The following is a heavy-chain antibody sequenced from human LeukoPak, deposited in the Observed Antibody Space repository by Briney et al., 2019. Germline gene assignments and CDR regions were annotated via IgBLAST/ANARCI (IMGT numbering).Heavy chain of an antibody. Sequence: GGSLRLSCAASGFTFSSYTVKWVRQAPGEGLEWVSSISASSSYIYYADSVKSRFTISRDNAKNSLSLQMNSLRAEDTAVYYCARDSPLYYDYSGYYPNYFDYWGQGSLVTVSS. V-gene: IGHV3-21*01. CDR3: ARDSPLYYDYSGYYPNYFDY. J-gene: IGHJ4*02. D-gene: IGHD3-22*01. CDR1: GFTFSSYT. CDR2: ISASSSYI.